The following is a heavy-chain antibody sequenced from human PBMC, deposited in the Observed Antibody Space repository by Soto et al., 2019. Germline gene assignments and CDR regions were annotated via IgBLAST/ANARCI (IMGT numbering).Heavy chain of an antibody. CDR2: ISYDGSNK. CDR3: AKDKGRLAARPVRNWFDP. D-gene: IGHD6-6*01. V-gene: IGHV3-30*18. CDR1: GFTFSSYG. Sequence: QVQLVESGGGVVQPGRSLRLSCAASGFTFSSYGMHWVRQAPGKGLEWVAVISYDGSNKYYADSVKGRFTISRDNSKNTLYLQVNSLRAEDTAVYYCAKDKGRLAARPVRNWFDPWGQGTLVTVSS. J-gene: IGHJ5*02.